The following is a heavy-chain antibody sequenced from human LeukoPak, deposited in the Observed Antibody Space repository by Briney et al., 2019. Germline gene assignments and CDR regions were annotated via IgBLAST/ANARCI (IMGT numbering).Heavy chain of an antibody. D-gene: IGHD3-10*01. CDR3: ARGPDSGSYFAWFDP. CDR1: GGSLSGHY. J-gene: IGHJ5*02. Sequence: PSETLSLTCAVYGGSLSGHYWNWIRQPPGRGLEWIGEINHSGSTHYNPSFKSRVTISVDTSKNQFSLRLSSVTAADTALYYCARGPDSGSYFAWFDPWGQGTLVTVSS. V-gene: IGHV4-34*01. CDR2: INHSGST.